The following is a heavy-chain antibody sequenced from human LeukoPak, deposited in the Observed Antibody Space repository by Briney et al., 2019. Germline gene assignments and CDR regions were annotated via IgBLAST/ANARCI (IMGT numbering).Heavy chain of an antibody. Sequence: PGGSLRLSCAASGFIFSNYHMGWIRQAPGKGLEWLSYISPGGSSMYYADSVKGRFTISRDSAKNSLHLQMNSLRVEDTAIFYCGPAVDTAMYGGFDFRGQGTLVTVSS. CDR2: ISPGGSSM. V-gene: IGHV3-11*01. D-gene: IGHD5-18*01. CDR1: GFIFSNYH. J-gene: IGHJ4*02. CDR3: GPAVDTAMYGGFDF.